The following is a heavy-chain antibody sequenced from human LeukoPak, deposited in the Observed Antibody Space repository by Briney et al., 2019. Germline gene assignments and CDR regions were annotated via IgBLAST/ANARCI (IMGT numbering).Heavy chain of an antibody. V-gene: IGHV3-23*01. J-gene: IGHJ4*02. D-gene: IGHD2-2*01. CDR2: ISGSGDRT. CDR1: GFTFNSYG. CDR3: ARVRGGYQLPSYFDY. Sequence: PGGSLRLSCAASGFTFNSYGMSWVRQAPGKGLEWVSAISGSGDRTYYADSVKGRFTISRDNSKNTLYLQMNSLRAEDTAVYYCARVRGGYQLPSYFDYWGQGTLVTVSS.